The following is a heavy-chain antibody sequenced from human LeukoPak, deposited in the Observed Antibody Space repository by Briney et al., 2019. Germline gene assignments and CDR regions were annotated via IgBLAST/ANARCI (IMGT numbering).Heavy chain of an antibody. CDR1: GFTFSGSD. CDR3: AKDGQAVGEYYFDY. J-gene: IGHJ4*02. Sequence: GGSLRLSCAASGFTFSGSDMHWVRQAPGKGLEWVATISYDGGKKNYAAAVQGRFTVSRDNPVNTLNLQMNSLRVEDTALYYCAKDGQAVGEYYFDYWGQGTLLTVSS. D-gene: IGHD6-19*01. V-gene: IGHV3-30*18. CDR2: ISYDGGKK.